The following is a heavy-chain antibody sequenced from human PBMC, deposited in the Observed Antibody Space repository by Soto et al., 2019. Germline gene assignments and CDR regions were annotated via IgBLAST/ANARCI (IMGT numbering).Heavy chain of an antibody. Sequence: QVQLVESGGGVVQPGRSLRLSCAASGFTFSSYGMHWVRQAPGKGLEWVAVIWYDGSNKYNADSVKGRFTISRDNSKKTLYLQMNSLRAEDTAVYYCGREEPGHHFDYWGQGTLVTVSS. CDR3: GREEPGHHFDY. CDR2: IWYDGSNK. V-gene: IGHV3-33*01. CDR1: GFTFSSYG. J-gene: IGHJ4*02.